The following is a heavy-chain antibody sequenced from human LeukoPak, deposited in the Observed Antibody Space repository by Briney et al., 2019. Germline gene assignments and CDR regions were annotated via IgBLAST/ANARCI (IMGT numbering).Heavy chain of an antibody. CDR2: ISYDGSNK. Sequence: GGSLRLSCAASGFTFSSYAMHWVRQAPGKGLEWVAVISYDGSNKYYADSVKGRFTISRDNSKNTLYLQMNSLRAEDTAVYYCAGVGSLSGSGSYTPPYHWGQGTLVTVSS. J-gene: IGHJ5*02. CDR3: AGVGSLSGSGSYTPPYH. CDR1: GFTFSSYA. D-gene: IGHD3-10*01. V-gene: IGHV3-30*04.